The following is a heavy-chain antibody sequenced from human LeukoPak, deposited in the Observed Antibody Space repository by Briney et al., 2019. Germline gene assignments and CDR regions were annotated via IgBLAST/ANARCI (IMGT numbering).Heavy chain of an antibody. Sequence: ASVKVSCKASGYTFTGYYMHWVRQAPGQGLEWMGWINPNSGGTNYAQKFQGRVTMTRDTSISTAYMELSRLRSDDTAVYYCTRGPFSDWLTQSWFDPWGQGTLVTVSS. D-gene: IGHD3/OR15-3a*01. J-gene: IGHJ5*02. CDR2: INPNSGGT. CDR3: TRGPFSDWLTQSWFDP. V-gene: IGHV1-2*02. CDR1: GYTFTGYY.